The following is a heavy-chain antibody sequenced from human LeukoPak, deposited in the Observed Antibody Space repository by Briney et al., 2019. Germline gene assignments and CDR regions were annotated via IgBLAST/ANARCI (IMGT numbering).Heavy chain of an antibody. CDR2: TYYRSKYYN. CDR3: ARGYERRFDP. D-gene: IGHD1-1*01. Sequence: SQTLSLTCAISGDSVSSNSATWNWIRQSPSRGFEWLGRTYYRSKYYNEYAVSVKSRITINPDTSKNQFYLQLNSVTPEDTAVYHCARGYERRFDPWGQGTLVTVSS. CDR1: GDSVSSNSAT. J-gene: IGHJ5*02. V-gene: IGHV6-1*01.